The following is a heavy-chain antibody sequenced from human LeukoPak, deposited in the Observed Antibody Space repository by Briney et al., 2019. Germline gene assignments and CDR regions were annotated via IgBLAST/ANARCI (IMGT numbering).Heavy chain of an antibody. J-gene: IGHJ4*02. CDR3: AREAYCGGDCYSSDY. D-gene: IGHD2-21*01. Sequence: KSSQTLSLTCTVSGGSISSGSYYWSWIRQTAGKGLEWIGRIYNSGSTNYNPSLKSRVTISVDTSKSQFSLKLSSVTAADTAVYYCAREAYCGGDCYSSDYWGQGTLVTVSS. CDR2: IYNSGST. V-gene: IGHV4-61*02. CDR1: GGSISSGSYY.